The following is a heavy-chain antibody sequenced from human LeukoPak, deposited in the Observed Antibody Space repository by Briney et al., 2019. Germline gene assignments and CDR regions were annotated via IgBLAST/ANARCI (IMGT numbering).Heavy chain of an antibody. CDR1: GFTFSSYS. J-gene: IGHJ4*02. CDR3: ERGSPLGGN. CDR2: ISGSSSYI. Sequence: GGSLRLSCAASGFTFSSYSMNWVRQAPGKGLEWVSSISGSSSYIYSADSVKGRFTISRDNAKNSLYLQMNSLRAEDTAVYYCERGSPLGGNWGQGTLVTVSS. V-gene: IGHV3-21*01.